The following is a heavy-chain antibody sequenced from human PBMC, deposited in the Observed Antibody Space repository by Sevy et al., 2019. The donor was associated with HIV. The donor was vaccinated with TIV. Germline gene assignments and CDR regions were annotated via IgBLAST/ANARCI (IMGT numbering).Heavy chain of an antibody. D-gene: IGHD2-2*01. J-gene: IGHJ6*02. Sequence: GGSLRLSCAASGFTFSSYWMSWVCQAPGKGLEWVANIKLDGSEKYYVDSVKGRFTISRDNAKNSLYLQMNSLRAEDTAVYYCARDCSSTSCLWGMDVWGQGTTVTVSS. CDR1: GFTFSSYW. CDR2: IKLDGSEK. CDR3: ARDCSSTSCLWGMDV. V-gene: IGHV3-7*03.